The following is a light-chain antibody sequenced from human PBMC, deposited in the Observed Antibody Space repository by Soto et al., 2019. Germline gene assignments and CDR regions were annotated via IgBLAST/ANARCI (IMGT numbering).Light chain of an antibody. CDR1: QSVSSY. J-gene: IGKJ5*01. CDR2: DAS. CDR3: QQRSNWIT. Sequence: EIVLTQSPATLSLSPGERATLSCRASQSVSSYLAWYQQKPGQAPRLLIYDASNTATGIPARLSGSGSGTDFTLTISSLEPEDFAVYHCQQRSNWITFGQGTRLEIK. V-gene: IGKV3-11*01.